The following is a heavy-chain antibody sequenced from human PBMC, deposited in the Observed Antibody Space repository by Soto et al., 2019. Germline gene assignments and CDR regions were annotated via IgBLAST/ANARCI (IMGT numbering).Heavy chain of an antibody. CDR2: IIPVLGTA. CDR1: GGTFSTYV. V-gene: IGHV1-69*06. Sequence: QVQLVQSGAEVRKPGSSVKVSCKTSGGTFSTYVVSWVRQAPGQGLEWMGGIIPVLGTANYAQKFQGWVTMTRDTSISTAYMELSRLRSDDTAVYYCARGRHPNTAMVMWGQGTLVTVSS. CDR3: ARGRHPNTAMVM. D-gene: IGHD5-18*01. J-gene: IGHJ4*02.